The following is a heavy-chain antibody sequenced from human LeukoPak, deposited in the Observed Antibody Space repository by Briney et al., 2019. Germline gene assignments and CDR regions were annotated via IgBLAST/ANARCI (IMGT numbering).Heavy chain of an antibody. CDR3: ATDHSSGWYDY. D-gene: IGHD6-19*01. CDR1: GYTLTELS. J-gene: IGHJ4*02. Sequence: SVKLSRYGSGYTLTELSMPTVRQAPGQGLEWMGGFDREDGETIYAQKFQGRVTMTEDTATDTTYMQLSSLRAEDTAVYYCATDHSSGWYDYWGQGTLVTVSS. CDR2: FDREDGET. V-gene: IGHV1-24*01.